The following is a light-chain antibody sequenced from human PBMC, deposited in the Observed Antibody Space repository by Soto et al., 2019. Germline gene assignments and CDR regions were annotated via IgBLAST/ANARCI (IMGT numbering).Light chain of an antibody. CDR2: GAS. CDR1: QSVSSSF. Sequence: EIVLTQSPGTLSLSPGERATLSCRASQSVSSSFLAWYQQKPGQAPRLLIYGASSRATGIPDRFSGSGSGTDLTFTISRLEPEDVAVYYCQQYDSSPLTFGGGTKVEIK. J-gene: IGKJ4*01. CDR3: QQYDSSPLT. V-gene: IGKV3-20*01.